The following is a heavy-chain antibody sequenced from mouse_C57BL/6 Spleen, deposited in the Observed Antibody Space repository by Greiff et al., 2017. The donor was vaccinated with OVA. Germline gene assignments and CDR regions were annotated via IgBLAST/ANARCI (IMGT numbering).Heavy chain of an antibody. D-gene: IGHD3-1*01. J-gene: IGHJ3*01. Sequence: VKLQESGAELVKPGASVRMSCKASGYTFTSYWITWVKQRPGQGLEWIGDIYPGSGSTNYNEKFKSKATLTVDTSSSTAYMQLSSLTSEDSAVYYCARERANWFAYWGQGTLVTVSA. CDR2: IYPGSGST. CDR3: ARERANWFAY. CDR1: GYTFTSYW. V-gene: IGHV1-55*01.